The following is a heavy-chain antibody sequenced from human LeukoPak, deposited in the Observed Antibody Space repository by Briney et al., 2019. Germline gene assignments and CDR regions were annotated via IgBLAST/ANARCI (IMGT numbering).Heavy chain of an antibody. CDR2: IYPGDSDT. Sequence: GESLKISCKGSGYSFTSYWIGWVRQMPGKGLEWMGIIYPGDSDTRYSPSFQGQVTISADKSISTAYLQWSSLKASDTAMYYCAGQSCSGGSCYSDFDYWGQGTLVTVSS. CDR1: GYSFTSYW. D-gene: IGHD2-15*01. V-gene: IGHV5-51*01. CDR3: AGQSCSGGSCYSDFDY. J-gene: IGHJ4*02.